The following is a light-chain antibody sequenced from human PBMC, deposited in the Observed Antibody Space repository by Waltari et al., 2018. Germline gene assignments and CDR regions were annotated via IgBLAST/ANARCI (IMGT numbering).Light chain of an antibody. V-gene: IGKV1-5*03. CDR2: KAS. CDR1: QSILTW. J-gene: IGKJ1*01. CDR3: QQYNSYLWT. Sequence: DRQLTQSPSTLSAAVGDRVSITCRASQSILTWLVWYQLKPGKAPKLLISKASSLESGVPSRFSGSGSGTEFTLTISSLQPDDFATYYCQQYNSYLWTFGQGTKVEIK.